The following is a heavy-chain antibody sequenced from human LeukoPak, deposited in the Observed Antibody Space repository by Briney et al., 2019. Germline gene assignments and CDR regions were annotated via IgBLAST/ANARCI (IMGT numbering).Heavy chain of an antibody. CDR2: VTGRDGSR. V-gene: IGHV3-23*01. CDR3: AKADYDFWSASTHFDY. J-gene: IGHJ4*02. Sequence: GGSLRLSSAPSGFTFTNYAMSWVRQAPGKGLKWVSHVTGRDGSRYYADSVKGRFTISRDNSKNTLYLQMNRLRAEDTAVYYCAKADYDFWSASTHFDYWGQGALVTVSS. D-gene: IGHD3-3*01. CDR1: GFTFTNYA.